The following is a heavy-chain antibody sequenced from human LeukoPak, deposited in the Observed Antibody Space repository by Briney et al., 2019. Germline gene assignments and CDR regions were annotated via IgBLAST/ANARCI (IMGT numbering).Heavy chain of an antibody. CDR3: AREGYYGDYEDY. CDR1: GFTVSSNY. J-gene: IGHJ4*02. V-gene: IGHV3-7*01. CDR2: IKQDGSDK. Sequence: PGGSLRLSCAASGFTVSSNYMSRVRQAPGKGLEWVANIKQDGSDKNYVDSVKGRFTISRDNAKNSLFLQMNSLRAEDTAVYYCAREGYYGDYEDYWGQGTLVTVSS. D-gene: IGHD4-17*01.